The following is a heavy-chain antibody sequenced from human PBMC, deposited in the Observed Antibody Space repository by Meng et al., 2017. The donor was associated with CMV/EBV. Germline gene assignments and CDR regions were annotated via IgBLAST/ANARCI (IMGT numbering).Heavy chain of an antibody. D-gene: IGHD3-22*01. V-gene: IGHV3-74*01. Sequence: GESLKISCSASGFTFSSYWMHWVRQAPGKGLVWVSRINSDGSSTSYADSVKGRFTISRDNAKNTLYLPINSLRAEDTAVYYCAIGGYYYDSSGYFKGWGQGTLVTVSS. J-gene: IGHJ4*02. CDR2: INSDGSST. CDR1: GFTFSSYW. CDR3: AIGGYYYDSSGYFKG.